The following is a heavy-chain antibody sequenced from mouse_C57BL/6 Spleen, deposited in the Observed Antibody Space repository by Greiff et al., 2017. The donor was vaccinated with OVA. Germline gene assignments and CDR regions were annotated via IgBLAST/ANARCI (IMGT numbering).Heavy chain of an antibody. V-gene: IGHV3-6*01. CDR1: GYSITSGYY. CDR2: ISYDGSN. Sequence: VQLQQSGPGLVKPSQSLSLTCSVTGYSITSGYYWNWIRQFPGNKLEWMGYISYDGSNNYNPSLKNRISITRDTSKNQFFLKLNSVTTEDTATYYCARDYDYYYFDYWGQGTTLTVSS. J-gene: IGHJ2*01. CDR3: ARDYDYYYFDY. D-gene: IGHD2-4*01.